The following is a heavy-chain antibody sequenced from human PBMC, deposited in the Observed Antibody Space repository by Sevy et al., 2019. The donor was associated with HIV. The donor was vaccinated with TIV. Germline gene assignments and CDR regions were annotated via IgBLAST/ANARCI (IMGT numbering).Heavy chain of an antibody. V-gene: IGHV3-11*01. CDR1: GFTFSDYY. Sequence: GGSLRLSCAASGFTFSDYYMSWIRQAPGKGLEWVSYISSSGSTIYYADSVTGRFTIYRDNAKNSLYLQMNRLRADDTAVYDCARCLDILTGYQDDAFDIWGQGTKVTVSS. J-gene: IGHJ3*02. CDR3: ARCLDILTGYQDDAFDI. D-gene: IGHD3-9*01. CDR2: ISSSGSTI.